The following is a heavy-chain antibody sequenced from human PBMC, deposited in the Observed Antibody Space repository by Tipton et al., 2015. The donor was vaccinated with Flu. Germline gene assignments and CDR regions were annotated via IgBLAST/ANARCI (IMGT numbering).Heavy chain of an antibody. CDR2: ISSSSSYI. Sequence: SLRLSCAASGFTFSSYSMNWVRQAPGKGLEWVSSISSSSSYIYYADSVKGRFTISRDNAKNSLYLQMNSLRAEDTAVYYCARDPMGAGSYSETYFDYWGQGTLVTVSS. CDR1: GFTFSSYS. J-gene: IGHJ4*02. CDR3: ARDPMGAGSYSETYFDY. D-gene: IGHD1-26*01. V-gene: IGHV3-21*01.